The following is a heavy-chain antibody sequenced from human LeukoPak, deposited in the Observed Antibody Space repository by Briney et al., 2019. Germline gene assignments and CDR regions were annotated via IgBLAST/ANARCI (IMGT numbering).Heavy chain of an antibody. V-gene: IGHV3-21*01. CDR2: ISSSSSYI. CDR1: GFTFSSYS. D-gene: IGHD6-13*01. CDR3: ARDHSSSYYFDY. J-gene: IGHJ4*02. Sequence: GGSLRLSCAASGFTFSSYSMNWVRQAPGKGLEWVSSISSSSSYIYYADSVKGRFTISRDNAKNSLYLQMNSLRAEDTAVYYCARDHSSSYYFDYWGQGTLVTVSS.